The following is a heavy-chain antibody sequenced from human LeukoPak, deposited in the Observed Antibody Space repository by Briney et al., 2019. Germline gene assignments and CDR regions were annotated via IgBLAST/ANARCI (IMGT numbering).Heavy chain of an antibody. D-gene: IGHD3-16*02. Sequence: ASVKVSCKASGYTFTGYYMHWVRQAPGQGLEWMGWINPNSGGTNYAQKFQGRVTMTRDTSISTAYMELSRLRSDDTAVYYCARLHGITFGGVIVGGYFDYWGQGTLVTVSS. J-gene: IGHJ4*02. CDR1: GYTFTGYY. V-gene: IGHV1-2*02. CDR3: ARLHGITFGGVIVGGYFDY. CDR2: INPNSGGT.